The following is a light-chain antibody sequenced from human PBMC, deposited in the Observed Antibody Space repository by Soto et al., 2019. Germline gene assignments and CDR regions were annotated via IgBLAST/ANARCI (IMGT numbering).Light chain of an antibody. Sequence: EIVLTQSPGTLSLSPGERATLSCRASQSVSSSYLAGYQQKPGQAPRLLIYGASSMATGIPDRFSGSGSGRDFTLTISRLEPEDVAVYYCQQYGSTLPYIFGQGNKLEIK. CDR2: GAS. CDR1: QSVSSSY. CDR3: QQYGSTLPYI. J-gene: IGKJ2*01. V-gene: IGKV3-20*01.